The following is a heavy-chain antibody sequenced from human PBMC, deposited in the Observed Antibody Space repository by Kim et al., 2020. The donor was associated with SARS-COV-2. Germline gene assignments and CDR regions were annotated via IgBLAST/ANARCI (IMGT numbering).Heavy chain of an antibody. J-gene: IGHJ4*02. V-gene: IGHV4-39*07. CDR1: GGSIISDNHY. D-gene: IGHD6-13*01. CDR2: IYYSGST. Sequence: SETLSLTCTVSGGSIISDNHYWGWIRQPPGKGLEWIGSIYYSGSTYYRPSLKSRVTISVDTSKNQFSLKLSSVTAADTAVYYCARGSRLAAAAGTNYFDYWGQGTLVTVSS. CDR3: ARGSRLAAAAGTNYFDY.